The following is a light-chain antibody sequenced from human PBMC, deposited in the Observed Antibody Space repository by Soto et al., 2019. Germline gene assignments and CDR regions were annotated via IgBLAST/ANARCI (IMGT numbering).Light chain of an antibody. Sequence: QSALTQPASVSGSPGQSIPISCTGTSSDVGGYNYVSWYQQHPGKAPKLIIYEVSNRPSGVSNRFSGSKSGNTASLTVSGLQAEDEADYYCSSYSSVTTLWVFGGGTKLTVL. CDR2: EVS. V-gene: IGLV2-14*01. CDR1: SSDVGGYNY. CDR3: SSYSSVTTLWV. J-gene: IGLJ3*02.